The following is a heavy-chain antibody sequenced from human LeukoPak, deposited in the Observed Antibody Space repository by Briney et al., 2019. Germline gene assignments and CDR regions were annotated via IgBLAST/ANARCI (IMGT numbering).Heavy chain of an antibody. CDR1: GFTLSSYG. Sequence: GGSLRLSCAASGFTLSSYGMHWVRQAPGKGLEWVAFIRYDGSNKYYADSVKGRFTISRDNSKNTLYLQMNSLRAEDTAVYYCAKILPPRRGYSYVDYWGQGTLVTVSS. D-gene: IGHD5-18*01. CDR2: IRYDGSNK. CDR3: AKILPPRRGYSYVDY. V-gene: IGHV3-30*02. J-gene: IGHJ4*02.